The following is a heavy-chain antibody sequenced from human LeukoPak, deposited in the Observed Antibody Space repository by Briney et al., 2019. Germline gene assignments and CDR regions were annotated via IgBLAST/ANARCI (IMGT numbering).Heavy chain of an antibody. CDR2: GHYSGNT. V-gene: IGHV4-59*08. CDR3: AKWASDNRAFDL. J-gene: IGHJ4*02. D-gene: IGHD2-8*01. Sequence: SETLSLTCTVSGTSITSYYWNWIRQAPGRGPEWIGYGHYSGNTKYNPPLKSRVTISVDTSKNQFSLRLSSVTAADTAVYFCAKWASDNRAFDLWGQGTLVTVSS. CDR1: GTSITSYY.